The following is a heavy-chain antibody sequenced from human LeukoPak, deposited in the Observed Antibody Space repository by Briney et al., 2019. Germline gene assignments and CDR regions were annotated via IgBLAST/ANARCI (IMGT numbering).Heavy chain of an antibody. CDR1: GYTFTGYY. CDR3: ARDLWSGYPDDY. V-gene: IGHV1-2*02. J-gene: IGHJ4*02. Sequence: PGASVKVSCKASGYTFTGYYMHWVRQAPGQGLEWMGWINPNGGGTNYAQKFRGRVTMTRETSISTAYMELSRLRSDDTAVYYCARDLWSGYPDDYWGQGTLVTVSS. CDR2: INPNGGGT. D-gene: IGHD3-3*01.